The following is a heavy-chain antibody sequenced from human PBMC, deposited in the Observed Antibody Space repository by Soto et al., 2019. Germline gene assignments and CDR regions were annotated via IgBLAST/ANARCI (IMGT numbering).Heavy chain of an antibody. V-gene: IGHV4-34*01. D-gene: IGHD3-3*01. J-gene: IGHJ5*02. CDR3: ATRITVFGLLIPPFDP. CDR1: GGSVNGYY. CDR2: INHPGGT. Sequence: SETLSLTCAVYGGSVNGYYWNWIRQPPGKGLEWIAEINHPGGTHYNPSLKRRVTMSVDTSKNQFSLRLSSVTAADTAIYYCATRITVFGLLIPPFDPWGQGTQVTVSS.